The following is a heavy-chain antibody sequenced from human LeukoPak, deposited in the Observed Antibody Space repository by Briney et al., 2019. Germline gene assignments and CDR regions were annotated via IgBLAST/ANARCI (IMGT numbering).Heavy chain of an antibody. Sequence: GRSLRLSCAASGFTFNSYGIHWVRQAPGKGLEWVAFVWYDGSNKYYADSVKGRFTISRDNSKNTLYLQMNSLRAEDTAVYYCARARTTRGFDYWGQGTLVTVSS. CDR2: VWYDGSNK. D-gene: IGHD4-17*01. CDR1: GFTFNSYG. CDR3: ARARTTRGFDY. J-gene: IGHJ4*02. V-gene: IGHV3-33*01.